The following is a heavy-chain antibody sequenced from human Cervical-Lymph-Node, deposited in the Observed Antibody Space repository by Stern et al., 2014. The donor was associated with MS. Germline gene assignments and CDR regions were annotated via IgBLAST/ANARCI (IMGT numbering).Heavy chain of an antibody. CDR2: IHNSGTT. CDR1: GGSISSAEYY. J-gene: IGHJ4*02. Sequence: QVQLQESGPGLVKPSQTLSLTCAVSGGSISSAEYYWSWIRQSPGQGLEWIGYIHNSGTTYYNQSLTSRVTISVDTSKNQFSLKLRSVTAADTAVYYCSRDADGYSLVFGYWGRGTLVTVSS. CDR3: SRDADGYSLVFGY. V-gene: IGHV4-30-4*01. D-gene: IGHD5-24*01.